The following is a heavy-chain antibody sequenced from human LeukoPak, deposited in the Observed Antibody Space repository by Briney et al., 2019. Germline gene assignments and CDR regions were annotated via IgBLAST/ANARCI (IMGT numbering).Heavy chain of an antibody. J-gene: IGHJ3*02. CDR3: AASGGGELLI. V-gene: IGHV1-69*02. Sequence: ASAKVSCKASGGTFSSYTISWVRQAPGQGLEWMGRIIPILGIANYAQKFQGRVTITADKSTSTAYMELSSLRSEDTAVYYGAASGGGELLIWGQGTMVTVSS. CDR1: GGTFSSYT. D-gene: IGHD1-26*01. CDR2: IIPILGIA.